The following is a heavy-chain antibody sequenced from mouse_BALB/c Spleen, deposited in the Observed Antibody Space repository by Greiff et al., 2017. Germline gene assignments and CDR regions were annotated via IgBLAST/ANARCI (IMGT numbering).Heavy chain of an antibody. CDR1: GYAFSSYW. V-gene: IGHV1-80*01. D-gene: IGHD1-1*01. CDR3: AREDTTVVAGYYFDY. Sequence: VQRVESGAELVRPGSSVKISCKASGYAFSSYWMNWVKQRPGQGLEWIGQIYPGDGDTNYNGKFKGKATLTADKSSSTAYMQLSSLTSEDSAVYFCAREDTTVVAGYYFDYWGQGTTLTVSS. CDR2: IYPGDGDT. J-gene: IGHJ2*01.